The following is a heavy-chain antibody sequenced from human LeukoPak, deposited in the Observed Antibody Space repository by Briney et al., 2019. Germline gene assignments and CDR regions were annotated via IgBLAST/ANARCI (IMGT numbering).Heavy chain of an antibody. CDR2: ISETSSHR. Sequence: GGFLRLSCVGSTFIFGSYSMNWVRQAPGKGLEWVSYISETSSHRYYADSVKGRFTISRDNAQNSLYLQMNSLSAEDTGIYYCARDRATKARIGGMDVWGQGTTVIVSS. J-gene: IGHJ6*02. V-gene: IGHV3-21*06. CDR3: ARDRATKARIGGMDV. CDR1: TFIFGSYS. D-gene: IGHD3-16*01.